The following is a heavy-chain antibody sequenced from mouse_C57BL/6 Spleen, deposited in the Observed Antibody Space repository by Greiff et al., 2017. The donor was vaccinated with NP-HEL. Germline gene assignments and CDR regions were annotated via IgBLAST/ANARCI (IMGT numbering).Heavy chain of an antibody. D-gene: IGHD2-5*01. CDR2: ISSGSSTI. V-gene: IGHV5-17*01. CDR3: ARDYSNYWYVDV. Sequence: EVQGVESGGGLVKPGGSLKLSCAASGFTFSDYGMHWVRQAPEKGLEWVAYISSGSSTIYYADTVKGRFTISRDNAKNTLFLQMTSLRSEDTAMYYCARDYSNYWYVDVWGTGTTVTVSS. J-gene: IGHJ1*03. CDR1: GFTFSDYG.